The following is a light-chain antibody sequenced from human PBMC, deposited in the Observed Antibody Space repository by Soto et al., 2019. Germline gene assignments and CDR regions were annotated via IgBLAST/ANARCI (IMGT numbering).Light chain of an antibody. CDR1: QSVSRS. CDR3: QQHDTYSS. Sequence: DIQMTQSPSTLSASVGDRVSITCRASQSVSRSVAWYQQKPGKAPKLLIYKASTLESGVPSRFSGSGSGTEFTLTISRLQHDDFATYYCQQHDTYSSFGQGNKVEIK. J-gene: IGKJ1*01. CDR2: KAS. V-gene: IGKV1-5*03.